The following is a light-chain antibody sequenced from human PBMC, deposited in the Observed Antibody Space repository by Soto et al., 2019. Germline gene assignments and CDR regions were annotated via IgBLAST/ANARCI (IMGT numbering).Light chain of an antibody. CDR1: QSVSSSQ. V-gene: IGKV3-20*01. CDR2: GAS. Sequence: SGLTHSPSTPSLSPGGRATLSCRASQSVSSSQLAWFQQKPGQAPRLLIYGASSRATGIPDRFSGSGSGTDFTLTISRLEPEDSAVYYCQQYSDWPLSFGQGTKVDIK. CDR3: QQYSDWPLS. J-gene: IGKJ1*01.